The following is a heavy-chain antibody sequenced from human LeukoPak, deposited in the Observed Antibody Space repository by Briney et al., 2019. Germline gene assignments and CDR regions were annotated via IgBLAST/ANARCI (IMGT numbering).Heavy chain of an antibody. CDR1: GFTFSSYS. D-gene: IGHD5-18*01. Sequence: PGGSLRLSCAASGFTFSSYSMNWVRQAPGKGLEWVSSISSSSSYIYYADSVKGRFTISRDNAKNSLYLQMNSLRAEDTAVYYCARVHPHLGGYSYGLDYWGQGTLVTVSS. V-gene: IGHV3-21*01. CDR2: ISSSSSYI. CDR3: ARVHPHLGGYSYGLDY. J-gene: IGHJ4*02.